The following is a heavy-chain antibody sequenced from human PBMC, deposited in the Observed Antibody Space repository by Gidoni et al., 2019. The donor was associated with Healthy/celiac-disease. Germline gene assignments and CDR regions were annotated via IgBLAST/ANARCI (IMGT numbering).Heavy chain of an antibody. CDR1: GGPFRTYA. V-gene: IGHV1-69*01. CDR2: ILPICGTA. Sequence: QVQLVQSGAEVKKPGSSVNVSCTAPGGPFRTYALSWVRQAPGKGLVWMVGILPICGTANYEQKVQGRVTSTADESTSTAYRGLSSLRSEDTAVYDCARERGSGITLHGWFDPWGQGTLVTVSS. CDR3: ARERGSGITLHGWFDP. J-gene: IGHJ5*02. D-gene: IGHD1-26*01.